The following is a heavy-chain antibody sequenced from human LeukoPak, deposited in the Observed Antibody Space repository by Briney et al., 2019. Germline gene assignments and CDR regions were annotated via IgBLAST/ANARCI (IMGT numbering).Heavy chain of an antibody. CDR3: ARDNRDDYGDYVIYYYGMDV. V-gene: IGHV3-30-3*01. D-gene: IGHD4-17*01. Sequence: GGSLRLSCAASGFTFSSYAMHWVRQAPGKGLEWVAVISYDGSNKYYADSVKGRFTTSRDNSKNTLYLQMNNLRAEDTAVYYCARDNRDDYGDYVIYYYGMDVWGQGTTVTVSS. CDR2: ISYDGSNK. CDR1: GFTFSSYA. J-gene: IGHJ6*02.